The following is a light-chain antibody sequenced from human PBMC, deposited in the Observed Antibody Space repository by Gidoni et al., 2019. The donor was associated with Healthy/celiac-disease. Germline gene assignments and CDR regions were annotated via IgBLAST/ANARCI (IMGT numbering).Light chain of an antibody. V-gene: IGLV2-23*01. CDR1: SRDVGSYNL. CDR3: CSYAGSSTWV. Sequence: QSALTQPASVSGSPGQSITISCTGTSRDVGSYNLVSWYQQHPGKSPNLMIYEGSKRPSGVSNLFSGSKSGNTASLTISGLQAEDEADYYCCSYAGSSTWVFGGGTKLTVL. CDR2: EGS. J-gene: IGLJ3*02.